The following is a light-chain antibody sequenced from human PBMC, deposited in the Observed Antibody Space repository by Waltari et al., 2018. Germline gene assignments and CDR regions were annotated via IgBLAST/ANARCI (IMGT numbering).Light chain of an antibody. V-gene: IGLV1-44*01. J-gene: IGLJ2*01. CDR1: SSNIGSNT. CDR2: TNK. CDR3: AACDDSLNGVV. Sequence: QSVLTQPPSTSGTPGQRVTISCSGSSSNIGSNTVNWYQQLPGTAPKLLNYTNKRRPDWAPERFSGSRSGTSAALAISGLQSEDEACYHCAACDDSLNGVVFDGGTKVTVL.